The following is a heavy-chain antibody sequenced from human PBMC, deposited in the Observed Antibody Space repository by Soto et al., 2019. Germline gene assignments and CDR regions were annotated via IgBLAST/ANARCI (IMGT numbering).Heavy chain of an antibody. V-gene: IGHV3-23*01. J-gene: IGHJ4*02. CDR3: ACRIGSGWVDYYFDY. CDR2: ISGSGGST. D-gene: IGHD6-19*01. Sequence: GGSLRLSCAASGFTFSSYAMSWVRQAPGKGLEWVSAISGSGGSTYYADSVKGRFTISRDNSKNTLYLQMNSLRAEDTAVYYCACRIGSGWVDYYFDYWGQGTLVTVSS. CDR1: GFTFSSYA.